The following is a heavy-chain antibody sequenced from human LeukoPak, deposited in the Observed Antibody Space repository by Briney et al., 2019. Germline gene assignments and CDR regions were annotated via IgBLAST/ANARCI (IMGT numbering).Heavy chain of an antibody. J-gene: IGHJ5*02. V-gene: IGHV4-4*07. CDR3: AREPVSRRVGSGGRFDP. Sequence: SETLSLTCTVSGCPVSGYFWSWIRQPAGKGLEWIGRIYTSGLSDYNPSLKSRFTMSIDTSKSQFSLKFFSVTAADTAVYYCAREPVSRRVGSGGRFDPWGQGILVTVSS. CDR2: IYTSGLS. D-gene: IGHD3-10*01. CDR1: GCPVSGYF.